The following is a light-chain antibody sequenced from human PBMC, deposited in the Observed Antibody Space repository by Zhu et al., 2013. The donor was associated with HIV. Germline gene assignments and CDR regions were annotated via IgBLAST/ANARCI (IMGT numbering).Light chain of an antibody. Sequence: DIQLTQSPSFLSASVGDRVTITCRASQRISTFLAWYQQKPGKAPQLLIYGASTLEGGVPSRFSGSGSGAEFTLTISSLQPEDFATYYCQQFNSYPLLTFGGGTKVEIK. V-gene: IGKV1-9*01. J-gene: IGKJ4*01. CDR3: QQFNSYPLLT. CDR1: QRISTF. CDR2: GAS.